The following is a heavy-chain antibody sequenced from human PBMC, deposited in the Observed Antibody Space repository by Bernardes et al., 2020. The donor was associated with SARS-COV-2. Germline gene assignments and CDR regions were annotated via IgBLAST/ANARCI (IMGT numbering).Heavy chain of an antibody. CDR1: GGSFSGYS. Sequence: SETLSLTCAVYGGSFSGYSWSWMRQSPGKGLEWIGDINHSGSTNYNPSLKTRVTMSLDTSKNQFSLKLSSVTAADTAVYYCARGLGLPFTIFGVVQSWCFDPWGQGTLVTVSS. CDR2: INHSGST. D-gene: IGHD3-3*01. CDR3: ARGLGLPFTIFGVVQSWCFDP. J-gene: IGHJ5*02. V-gene: IGHV4-34*01.